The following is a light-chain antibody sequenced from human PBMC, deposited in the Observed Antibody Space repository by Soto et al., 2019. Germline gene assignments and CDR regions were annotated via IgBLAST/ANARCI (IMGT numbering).Light chain of an antibody. V-gene: IGKV3-15*01. J-gene: IGKJ1*01. CDR1: QSIGSN. CDR3: QHYSTWPPEA. CDR2: GAS. Sequence: EIVMTQSPVTLSVSPGERATLSCRASQSIGSNLAWYQQKPGQAPRLLIYGASTRATGIPARFSGSGSGTEFTLTISSLQSEDIAVYYCQHYSTWPPEAFGQGTKVEIK.